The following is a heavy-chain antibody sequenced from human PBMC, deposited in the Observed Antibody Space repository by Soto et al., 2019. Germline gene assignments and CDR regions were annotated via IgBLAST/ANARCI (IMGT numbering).Heavy chain of an antibody. J-gene: IGHJ4*02. CDR1: GFTFSSYS. CDR2: ISSSSSVI. Sequence: GGSLRLSCAASGFTFSSYSMNWVRQAPGKGLEWVSYISSSSSVIYYADSVKGRFTVSRDNAKNSLFLQMSSLRADDTAVYYCARRRAVSGTGAYWGQGTLVTVSS. D-gene: IGHD6-19*01. V-gene: IGHV3-48*01. CDR3: ARRRAVSGTGAY.